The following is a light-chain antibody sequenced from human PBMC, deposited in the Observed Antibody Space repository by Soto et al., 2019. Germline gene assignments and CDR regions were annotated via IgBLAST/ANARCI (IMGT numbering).Light chain of an antibody. J-gene: IGKJ5*01. CDR2: GAS. Sequence: EIVLTQSPGSXSXXPXXXXXXXXRASQSVSSNLAWYQQKPGQAPRLLIYGASTRATGIPARFSGSGSGTEFTLTISSLQSEDFAVYYCQQYNNWPTFGQGTRLEIK. CDR3: QQYNNWPT. CDR1: QSVSSN. V-gene: IGKV3-15*01.